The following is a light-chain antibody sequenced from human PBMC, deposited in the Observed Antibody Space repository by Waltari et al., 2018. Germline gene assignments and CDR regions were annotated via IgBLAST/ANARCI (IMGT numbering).Light chain of an antibody. CDR2: DVS. J-gene: IGLJ2*01. Sequence: QSALTQPASVSGSPGQSITISCTGASSDYYNYVCWYQHHQGKAPKLMIYDVSNRPSGVSNRFSGSKSGSTASLTISGLQAEDEADYYCSVKRGSNTVVFGGGTKLTVL. V-gene: IGLV2-14*03. CDR1: SSDYYNY. CDR3: SVKRGSNTVV.